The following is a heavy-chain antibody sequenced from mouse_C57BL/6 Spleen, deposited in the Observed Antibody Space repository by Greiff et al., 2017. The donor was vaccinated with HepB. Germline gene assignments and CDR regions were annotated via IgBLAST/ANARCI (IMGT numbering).Heavy chain of an antibody. J-gene: IGHJ2*01. CDR1: GFTFSSYG. Sequence: VQLKESGGDLVKPGGSLKLSCAASGFTFSSYGMSWVRQTPDKRLEWVATISSGGSYTYYPDSVKGRFTISRDNAKNTLYLQISSLKSEDTAMYYCARQEGNDYGYFDYWGQGTTLTVSS. CDR3: ARQEGNDYGYFDY. V-gene: IGHV5-6*01. CDR2: ISSGGSYT. D-gene: IGHD2-4*01.